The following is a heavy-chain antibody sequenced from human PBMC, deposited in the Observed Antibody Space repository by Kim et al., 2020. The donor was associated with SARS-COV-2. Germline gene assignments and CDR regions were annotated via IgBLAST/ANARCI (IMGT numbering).Heavy chain of an antibody. V-gene: IGHV3-74*01. D-gene: IGHD6-19*01. CDR2: INSDGSST. CDR1: GFTFSSYW. Sequence: GGSLRLSCAASGFTFSSYWMHWVRQAPGKGLVWVSRINSDGSSTSYADSVKGRFTISRDNAKNTLYLQMNSLRAEDTAVYYCAREDRGWPGSYYYYYMDVWGKGTTVTVSS. CDR3: AREDRGWPGSYYYYYMDV. J-gene: IGHJ6*03.